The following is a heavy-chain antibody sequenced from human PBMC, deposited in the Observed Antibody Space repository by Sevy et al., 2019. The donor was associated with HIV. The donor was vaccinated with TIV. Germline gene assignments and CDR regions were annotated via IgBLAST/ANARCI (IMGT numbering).Heavy chain of an antibody. V-gene: IGHV1-69*13. J-gene: IGHJ6*02. CDR2: IIPIFGTA. D-gene: IGHD2-8*01. CDR1: GGTFSSYA. Sequence: VKVSCKASGGTFSSYAISWVRQAPGQGLEWMGGIIPIFGTANYDQKFQGRVTITADESTSTAYMELSSLRSEDTAVYYRARDRGGYCTNGVCYEGMDVWGQGTTVTVSS. CDR3: ARDRGGYCTNGVCYEGMDV.